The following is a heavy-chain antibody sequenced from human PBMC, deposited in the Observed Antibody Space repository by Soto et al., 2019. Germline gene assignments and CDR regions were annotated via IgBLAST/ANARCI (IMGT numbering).Heavy chain of an antibody. Sequence: QVQLQQWGAGLLKPSETLSLTCAVYGGSFSGYYWSWIRQPPGKGLEWIGEINHSGSTNYNPSLKSRVTISVDTSKNQFSRKLSSVTAADTAVYYCARLDPVTVDYWGQGTLVTVSS. CDR2: INHSGST. V-gene: IGHV4-34*01. CDR3: ARLDPVTVDY. D-gene: IGHD4-17*01. CDR1: GGSFSGYY. J-gene: IGHJ4*02.